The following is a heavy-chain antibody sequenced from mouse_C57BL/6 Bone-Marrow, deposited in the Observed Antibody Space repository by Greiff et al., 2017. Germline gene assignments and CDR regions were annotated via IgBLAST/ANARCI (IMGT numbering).Heavy chain of an antibody. V-gene: IGHV1-81*01. Sequence: VQLQQSGAELARPGASVKLSCKASGYTFTSYGISWVKQRTGQGLEWIGEIYPRSGNTYYNEKFKGTATLTADKSSSTAYMELRSLTSEDSAVYFCARWGSDSSDYGSYYFDYWGQGTTLTVSS. J-gene: IGHJ2*01. CDR2: IYPRSGNT. CDR1: GYTFTSYG. CDR3: ARWGSDSSDYGSYYFDY. D-gene: IGHD3-2*02.